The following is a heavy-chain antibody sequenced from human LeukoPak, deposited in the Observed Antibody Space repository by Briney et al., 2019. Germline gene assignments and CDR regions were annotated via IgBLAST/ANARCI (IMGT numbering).Heavy chain of an antibody. CDR3: ARDGGYTYGYFDY. J-gene: IGHJ4*02. CDR2: INTDGSST. V-gene: IGHV3-74*03. CDR1: GFTSSDNR. D-gene: IGHD5-18*01. Sequence: PGGSLRLSCAASGFTSSDNRMHWVRQAPGKGLVWVSRINTDGSSTAYADSVRGRFTISRDNAKSTLYLQMNSLRAEDTAVYYCARDGGYTYGYFDYWGQGTLVTVSS.